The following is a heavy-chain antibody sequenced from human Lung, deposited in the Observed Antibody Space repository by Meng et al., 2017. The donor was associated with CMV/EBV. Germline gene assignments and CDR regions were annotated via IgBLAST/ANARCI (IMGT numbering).Heavy chain of an antibody. J-gene: IGHJ4*02. CDR1: GFTFTDYY. V-gene: IGHV3-11*01. CDR3: VRWGLETTDY. Sequence: LYCAAYGFTFTDYYMNWIRQAPGKGLEWVSYISSSGTTIYYTDSVRGRFTISRENAKKSLYLQMNSLRAEDTAVYYCVRWGLETTDYWGQGTLVTVSS. D-gene: IGHD1-26*01. CDR2: ISSSGTTI.